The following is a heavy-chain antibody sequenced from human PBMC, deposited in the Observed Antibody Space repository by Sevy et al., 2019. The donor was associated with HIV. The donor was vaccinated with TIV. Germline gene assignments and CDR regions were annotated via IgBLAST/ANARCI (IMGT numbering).Heavy chain of an antibody. CDR3: ARDPYDSSGYYSVRGDY. CDR1: GYTFTRYA. D-gene: IGHD3-22*01. V-gene: IGHV1-18*01. J-gene: IGHJ4*02. CDR2: INGYNGKT. Sequence: ASVKVSFKASGYTFTRYAISWVRQAPGQGLEWMGWINGYNGKTNYAQNLQGRVTMTTDTSTSTAYMELRSLRSDDTAVYYCARDPYDSSGYYSVRGDYWGQGTLVTVSS.